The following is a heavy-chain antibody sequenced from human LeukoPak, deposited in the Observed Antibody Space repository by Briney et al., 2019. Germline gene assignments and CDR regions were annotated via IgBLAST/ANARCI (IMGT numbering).Heavy chain of an antibody. CDR1: GFTFDDYA. Sequence: GGSLRLSCAASGFTFDDYAMHWVRQAPGKGLEWVSGISWSSGTIGYADSVKGRFTISRDNAKNSLYLQMNSLRTEDTALYYCARGRWFGESPFDYWGQGTLVTVSS. CDR3: ARGRWFGESPFDY. V-gene: IGHV3-9*01. D-gene: IGHD3-10*01. CDR2: ISWSSGTI. J-gene: IGHJ4*02.